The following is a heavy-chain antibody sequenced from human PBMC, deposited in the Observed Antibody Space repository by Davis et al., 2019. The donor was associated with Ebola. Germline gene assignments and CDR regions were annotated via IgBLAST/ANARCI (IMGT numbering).Heavy chain of an antibody. CDR2: SAGGGTT. D-gene: IGHD3-10*01. J-gene: IGHJ4*02. CDR1: GFTFSSYA. CDR3: AKWSDADSGIGNPLFD. V-gene: IGHV3-23*01. Sequence: GESLKISCAASGFTFSSYAMSWVRQAPGKGLEWVSLSAGGGTTYYADSVKGRFSISRDNSKNTLYLQMNSLRVEDTAVYYCAKWSDADSGIGNPLFDWGQGTLVTVSS.